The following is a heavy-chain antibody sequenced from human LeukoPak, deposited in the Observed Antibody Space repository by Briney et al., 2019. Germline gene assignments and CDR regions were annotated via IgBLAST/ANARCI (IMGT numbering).Heavy chain of an antibody. J-gene: IGHJ6*02. CDR2: IVSNGDST. CDR1: GFTFSRYG. D-gene: IGHD3-22*01. Sequence: PGGSLRLSCSASGFTFSRYGMHWVRQAPGKGLEYVSAIVSNGDSTYCADSVKGRFTISRDNAKNTLYLQMSSLRPDDTAVYYCVNPGWYYDSSGYSYYYGMDVWGQGTTVTVSS. CDR3: VNPGWYYDSSGYSYYYGMDV. V-gene: IGHV3-64D*09.